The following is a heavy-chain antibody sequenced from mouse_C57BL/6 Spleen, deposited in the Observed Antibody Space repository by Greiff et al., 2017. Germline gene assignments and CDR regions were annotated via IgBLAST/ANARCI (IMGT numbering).Heavy chain of an antibody. D-gene: IGHD1-1*01. J-gene: IGHJ1*03. V-gene: IGHV1-61*01. CDR2: IYPSDSET. Sequence: QVQLQQPGAELVRPGSSVKLSCKASGYTFTSYWMDWVKQRPGQGLEWIGNIYPSDSETHYNQKFKDKATLTVDKSSSTAYMQLSSLTSEDSAVYYCARRRGYGSSYYWYFDVWGTGTTVTVSS. CDR1: GYTFTSYW. CDR3: ARRRGYGSSYYWYFDV.